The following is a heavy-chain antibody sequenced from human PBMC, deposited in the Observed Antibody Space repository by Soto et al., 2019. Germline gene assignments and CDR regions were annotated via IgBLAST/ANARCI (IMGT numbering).Heavy chain of an antibody. Sequence: GGSLRLSCSASGFTFSSYDMHWIRQGPGKGLEWVSAIGTAGDTNYAGSVKGRFTISRENAKNSLYLQMNSLRAGDTAIYFCARAIGPTLFDYWGQGTLVTVSS. J-gene: IGHJ4*02. CDR2: IGTAGDT. D-gene: IGHD3-22*01. CDR1: GFTFSSYD. CDR3: ARAIGPTLFDY. V-gene: IGHV3-13*04.